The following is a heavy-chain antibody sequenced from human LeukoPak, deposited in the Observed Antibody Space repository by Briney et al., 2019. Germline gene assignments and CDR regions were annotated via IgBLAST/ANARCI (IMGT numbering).Heavy chain of an antibody. CDR1: GFTFGDYA. Sequence: GGSLRLSCTASGFTFGDYAMSWVRQAPGKGLEWVGFIRSKAYGGTTEYAASVKGRFTISRDDSKSITYLQMNSLKTEDTAVYYCTRGGDSSGYFLYWGQGTLVTVSS. CDR3: TRGGDSSGYFLY. V-gene: IGHV3-49*04. CDR2: IRSKAYGGTT. J-gene: IGHJ4*02. D-gene: IGHD3-22*01.